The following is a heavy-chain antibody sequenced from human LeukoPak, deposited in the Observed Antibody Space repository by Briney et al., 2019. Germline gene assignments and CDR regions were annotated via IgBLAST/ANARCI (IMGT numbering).Heavy chain of an antibody. CDR3: ATDRGLSGKDAFEI. CDR1: GYTLTELS. CDR2: FDPEDGET. Sequence: ASVKVSCKVSGYTLTELSMHWGRQAPGKGLGWMGGFDPEDGETIYEQKFQGRVTMTEDTSTDTAYMELSSLRSEDTAVYYCATDRGLSGKDAFEIWGQVTMVTVSS. V-gene: IGHV1-24*01. J-gene: IGHJ3*02. D-gene: IGHD1-26*01.